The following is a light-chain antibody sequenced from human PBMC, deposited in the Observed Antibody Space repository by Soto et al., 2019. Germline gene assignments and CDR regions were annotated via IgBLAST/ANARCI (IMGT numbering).Light chain of an antibody. CDR3: SSYTSSSTLV. Sequence: QSALTQPASVSGSPGQSITISCSGTSSDVGGYNYVSWYQQHPGKAPKLMIYEVSSRPSGVSNRFSGSKSANTASLTISGLQAEDEADYYCSSYTSSSTLVFGRGTKLTVL. V-gene: IGLV2-14*01. CDR1: SSDVGGYNY. J-gene: IGLJ2*01. CDR2: EVS.